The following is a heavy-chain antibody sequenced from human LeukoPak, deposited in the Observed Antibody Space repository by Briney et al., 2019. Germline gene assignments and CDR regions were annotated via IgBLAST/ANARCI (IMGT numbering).Heavy chain of an antibody. CDR1: GFTFSSSW. J-gene: IGHJ4*02. D-gene: IGHD3-10*01. V-gene: IGHV3-49*04. Sequence: GGSLRLSCAASGFTFSSSWMTWVRQAPGKGLEWVGFIRSKAYGGTTEYAASVKGRFTISRDDSKSIAYLQMNSLKAEDTAVYYCTRAVSYSNVYYFDYWGQGTLVTVSS. CDR2: IRSKAYGGTT. CDR3: TRAVSYSNVYYFDY.